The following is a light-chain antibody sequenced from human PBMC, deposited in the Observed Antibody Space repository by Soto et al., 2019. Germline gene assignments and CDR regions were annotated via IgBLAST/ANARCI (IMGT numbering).Light chain of an antibody. V-gene: IGKV3-15*01. CDR3: QQYNNWPLT. CDR2: GTS. J-gene: IGKJ5*01. Sequence: EILMTQSPASPSVSPGERVILSCRATQGISSNLAWYQQKPGQAPRLLIYGTSTRATGIPARFSGSGSGTEFTLTITSLQSEDFALYFYQQYNNWPLTFGQGTRLEIK. CDR1: QGISSN.